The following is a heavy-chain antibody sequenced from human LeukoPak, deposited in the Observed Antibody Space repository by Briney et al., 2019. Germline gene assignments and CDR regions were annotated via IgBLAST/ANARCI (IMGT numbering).Heavy chain of an antibody. CDR1: GFSLSSHW. CDR3: ARVYLRRAAGNFNWFDP. CDR2: IKQDGSEK. J-gene: IGHJ5*02. D-gene: IGHD6-13*01. V-gene: IGHV3-7*01. Sequence: PGGSLRLSCAASGFSLSSHWMSWVRQAPGKGLEWVANIKQDGSEKYYVDSVKGRCTISRDNAENTLYLQMNSLRAEDTAVYYCARVYLRRAAGNFNWFDPWGQGTLVTVSS.